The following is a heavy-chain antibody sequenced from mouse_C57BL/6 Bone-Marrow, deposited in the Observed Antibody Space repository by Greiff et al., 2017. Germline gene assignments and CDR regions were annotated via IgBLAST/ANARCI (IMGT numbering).Heavy chain of an antibody. CDR2: ISRGGSYT. V-gene: IGHV5-6*01. J-gene: IGHJ3*01. CDR3: ARHEYYGSPFAY. CDR1: GFTFSSYG. Sequence: EVKLVESGGDLVKPGASLKLSCAASGFTFSSYGMSWVRQTPDKRLEWVATISRGGSYTYYPASVKGRVTISRDNATNTIYLQMSRLKSEDTAMYYCARHEYYGSPFAYWGQGTLVTVSA. D-gene: IGHD1-1*01.